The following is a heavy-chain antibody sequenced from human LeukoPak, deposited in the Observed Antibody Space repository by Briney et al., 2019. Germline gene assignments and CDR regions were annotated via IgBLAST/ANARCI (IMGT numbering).Heavy chain of an antibody. D-gene: IGHD3/OR15-3a*01. CDR2: IYYSGST. J-gene: IGHJ3*02. Sequence: PSETLSLTCAVYGGSFSGYYWSWIRQPPGKGLEWIGSIYYSGSTYYNPSLKSRVTISVDTSKNQFSLKLSSVTAADTAVYYCARRDGLVKPRGDAFDIWGQGTMVTVSS. CDR1: GGSFSGYY. V-gene: IGHV4-34*01. CDR3: ARRDGLVKPRGDAFDI.